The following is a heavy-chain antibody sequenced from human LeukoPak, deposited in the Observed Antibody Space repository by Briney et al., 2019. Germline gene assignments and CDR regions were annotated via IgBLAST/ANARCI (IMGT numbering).Heavy chain of an antibody. J-gene: IGHJ4*02. Sequence: SETLSLTCTVSGGSISSGSYFWGWIRQPPGKGLEWIGSIYYSGSTYYNPSLKSRVTISIDTSETQFFLKLSSVTAADAAVYYCARDTIGIGLRLGEYTDYWGQGTLVTVSS. CDR1: GGSISSGSYF. D-gene: IGHD3-16*01. CDR2: IYYSGST. CDR3: ARDTIGIGLRLGEYTDY. V-gene: IGHV4-39*07.